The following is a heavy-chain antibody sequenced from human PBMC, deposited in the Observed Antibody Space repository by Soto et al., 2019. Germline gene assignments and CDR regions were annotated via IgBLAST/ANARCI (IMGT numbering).Heavy chain of an antibody. Sequence: GGSLRLSCSASGFTFSSYAMHWVRQAPGKGLEYVSAISSNGGSTYYADSVKGRFTISRDNSKNTLYLQMSSLRAEDTAVYYCVKDQYYYDSSGRSNAFDIWGQGTMVTVSS. CDR2: ISSNGGST. CDR3: VKDQYYYDSSGRSNAFDI. V-gene: IGHV3-64D*08. D-gene: IGHD3-22*01. J-gene: IGHJ3*02. CDR1: GFTFSSYA.